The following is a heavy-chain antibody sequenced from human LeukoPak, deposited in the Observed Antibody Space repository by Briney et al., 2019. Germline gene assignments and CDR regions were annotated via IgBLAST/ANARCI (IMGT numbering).Heavy chain of an antibody. CDR2: INHSGST. CDR1: GGSFSGYY. CDR3: ARLVSDYDSSGQAY. V-gene: IGHV4-34*01. D-gene: IGHD3-22*01. J-gene: IGHJ4*02. Sequence: SETLSLTRAVYGGSFSGYYWSWIRQPPGKGLEWIGEINHSGSTNYNPSLKSRVTISVDTSKNQFSLKLSSVTAADTAVYYCARLVSDYDSSGQAYWGQGTLVTVSS.